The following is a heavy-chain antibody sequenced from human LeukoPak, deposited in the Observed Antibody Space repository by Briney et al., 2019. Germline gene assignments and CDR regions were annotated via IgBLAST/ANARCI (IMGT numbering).Heavy chain of an antibody. D-gene: IGHD1-1*01. CDR2: INHSGST. CDR1: GGSFSGYY. CDR3: ARGGTTGPETYNWFDP. J-gene: IGHJ5*02. V-gene: IGHV4-34*01. Sequence: PSETLSLTCAVDGGSFSGYYWSWLRQPPGKGLEWIGEINHSGSTNYNPSLKSRVTISVDTSKNQFSLKLSSVTAADTAVYYCARGGTTGPETYNWFDPWGQGTLVTVSS.